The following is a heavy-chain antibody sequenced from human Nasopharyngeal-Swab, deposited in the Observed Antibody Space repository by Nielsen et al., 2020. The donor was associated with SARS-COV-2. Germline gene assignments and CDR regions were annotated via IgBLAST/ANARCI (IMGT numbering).Heavy chain of an antibody. Sequence: ASVKVSCKASGYTFTSYDINWVRQATGQGLEWMGWMNPNSGNTGYAQKFQGRVTMTRNTSISTAYMELSSLRSEDTAVYYCARAGSGYCSSTSCYGYYYMDVWGKGTMVTVSS. J-gene: IGHJ6*03. CDR3: ARAGSGYCSSTSCYGYYYMDV. CDR2: MNPNSGNT. CDR1: GYTFTSYD. D-gene: IGHD2-2*01. V-gene: IGHV1-8*01.